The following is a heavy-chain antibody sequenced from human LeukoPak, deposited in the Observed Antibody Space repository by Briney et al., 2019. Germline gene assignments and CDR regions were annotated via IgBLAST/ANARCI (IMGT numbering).Heavy chain of an antibody. Sequence: GGSLRLSCVASGFMFSVYGMHWVRQAPGKGLEWVAVIWNDGSNKYYADSVKGRFTISRDNAKNSLYLQMNSLRAEDTAMYYCARATYSRGWFAYSWGQGALVTVSS. D-gene: IGHD6-19*01. V-gene: IGHV3-33*01. CDR3: ARATYSRGWFAYS. J-gene: IGHJ4*02. CDR2: IWNDGSNK. CDR1: GFMFSVYG.